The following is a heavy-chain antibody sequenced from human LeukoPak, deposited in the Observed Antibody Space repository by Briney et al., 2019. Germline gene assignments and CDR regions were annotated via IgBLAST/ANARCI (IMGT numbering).Heavy chain of an antibody. J-gene: IGHJ6*03. D-gene: IGHD3-3*01. CDR3: ARTVDFWSGYYGLYYYYMDV. V-gene: IGHV4-39*07. Sequence: PSETLSLTCTVSGGSISSSSYYWGWIRQPPGKGLEWIGSIYYSGSTYYNPSLKSRVTISVDTSKNQFSLKLSSVTAADTAVYYCARTVDFWSGYYGLYYYYMDVWGKGTTVAVSS. CDR2: IYYSGST. CDR1: GGSISSSSYY.